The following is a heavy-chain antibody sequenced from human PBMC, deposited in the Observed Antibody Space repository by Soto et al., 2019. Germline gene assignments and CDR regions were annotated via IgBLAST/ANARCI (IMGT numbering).Heavy chain of an antibody. CDR3: LTTVTFPTRFDP. J-gene: IGHJ5*02. Sequence: SLRLSCTASGFTFGDYAMSWVRQAPGKGLEWVGFIRSKAYGGTTEYAASVKGRFTISRDDSKSTAYLQMNSLKTEDTAVYYCLTTVTFPTRFDPWGQGTLVTVSS. CDR1: GFTFGDYA. V-gene: IGHV3-49*04. D-gene: IGHD4-4*01. CDR2: IRSKAYGGTT.